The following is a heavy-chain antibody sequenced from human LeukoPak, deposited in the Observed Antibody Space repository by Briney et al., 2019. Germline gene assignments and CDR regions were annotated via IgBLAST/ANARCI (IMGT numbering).Heavy chain of an antibody. J-gene: IGHJ6*02. V-gene: IGHV5-51*01. CDR2: IYHGESDT. Sequence: GAALQISCKGSGSLFTSYWIGWVRQLPGKGLEMVGIIYHGESDTRYSPSFQGQVTISADKSIRPAYLQWRSLKASDTAMYYCARHGDPHVYCSGGSCYIYYYYGMDVWGQGTTVTVSS. D-gene: IGHD2-15*01. CDR3: ARHGDPHVYCSGGSCYIYYYYGMDV. CDR1: GSLFTSYW.